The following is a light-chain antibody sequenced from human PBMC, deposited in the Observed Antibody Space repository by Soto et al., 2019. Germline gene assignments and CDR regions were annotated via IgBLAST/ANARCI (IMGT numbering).Light chain of an antibody. CDR2: AAS. CDR3: QQFGSSPGFT. CDR1: QSINNSY. Sequence: EIVWTQSPGTLSLSPGERATLSCRASQSINNSYLGWYQQKPGQAPRLLIYAASSRATGIPDRFSGSGSWTDFTLTISRLEPEDFAVYYCQQFGSSPGFTFGAGPKVDIK. V-gene: IGKV3-20*01. J-gene: IGKJ3*01.